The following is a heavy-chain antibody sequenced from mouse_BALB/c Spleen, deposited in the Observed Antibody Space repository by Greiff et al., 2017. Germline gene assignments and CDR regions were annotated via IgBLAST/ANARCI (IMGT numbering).Heavy chain of an antibody. Sequence: EVQLVESGGGLVKPGGSLKLSCAASGFTFSSFGMHWVRQAPEKGLEWVAYISSGSSTIYYADTVKGRFTISRDNPKNTLFLQMTSLRSEDTAMYYCAKEYDRGDYYAMDYWGQGTSVTVSS. CDR2: ISSGSSTI. D-gene: IGHD2-14*01. V-gene: IGHV5-17*02. J-gene: IGHJ4*01. CDR1: GFTFSSFG. CDR3: AKEYDRGDYYAMDY.